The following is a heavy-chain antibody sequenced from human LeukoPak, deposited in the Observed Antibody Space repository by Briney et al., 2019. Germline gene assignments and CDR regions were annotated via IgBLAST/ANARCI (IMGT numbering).Heavy chain of an antibody. V-gene: IGHV3-15*01. CDR1: GFTFSNAW. Sequence: GGSLRLSCAASGFTFSNAWMSWVRQAPGKGLEWVGRIKSKTDGGTTDYAAPVKGRFTISRDNSKNTLYLQMNSLRAEDTAVYYCARDPEAYCGGDCSDYWGQGTLVTVSS. CDR3: ARDPEAYCGGDCSDY. J-gene: IGHJ4*02. D-gene: IGHD2-21*01. CDR2: IKSKTDGGTT.